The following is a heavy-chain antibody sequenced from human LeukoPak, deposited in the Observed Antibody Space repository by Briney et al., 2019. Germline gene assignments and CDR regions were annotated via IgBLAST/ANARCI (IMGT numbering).Heavy chain of an antibody. D-gene: IGHD6-13*01. J-gene: IGHJ6*03. CDR2: IYYSGST. Sequence: PSETLSLTCIVSGGSISSSSYHWGWIRQPPGKGLEWIGSIYYSGSTYYNPSLKSRVTISVDTSKNQFSLKLSSVTAADTAVYYCARGGRMSAAHYYMDVWGKGTTVTVSS. V-gene: IGHV4-39*07. CDR3: ARGGRMSAAHYYMDV. CDR1: GGSISSSSYH.